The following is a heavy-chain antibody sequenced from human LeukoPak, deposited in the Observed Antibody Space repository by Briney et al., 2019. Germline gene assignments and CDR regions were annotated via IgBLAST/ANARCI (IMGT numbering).Heavy chain of an antibody. CDR2: ISSSSSYI. CDR1: GFTFSSYS. D-gene: IGHD4-23*01. Sequence: GGSLRLSCAASGFTFSSYSMNWVRQAPGKGLEWVSSISSSSSYIYYADSVKGRFTISRDDAKNSLYLQMNSLRAEDTAVYYCARGVGGNSQFVGWGQGTLVTVSS. CDR3: ARGVGGNSQFVG. V-gene: IGHV3-21*04. J-gene: IGHJ4*02.